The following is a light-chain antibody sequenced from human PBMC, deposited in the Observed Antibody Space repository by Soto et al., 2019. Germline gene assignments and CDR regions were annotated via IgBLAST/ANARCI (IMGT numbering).Light chain of an antibody. Sequence: IQMTQSPSTLSASVGDGVTITCRVSQGISSVLAWYQQKPGKAPKLLIYAASTLQSGVPSRFSVSGSGTDFTLTISSLQPEDFATYFCQQYNSYPPLTFGQGTRLEIK. J-gene: IGKJ5*01. CDR3: QQYNSYPPLT. CDR1: QGISSV. V-gene: IGKV1-9*01. CDR2: AAS.